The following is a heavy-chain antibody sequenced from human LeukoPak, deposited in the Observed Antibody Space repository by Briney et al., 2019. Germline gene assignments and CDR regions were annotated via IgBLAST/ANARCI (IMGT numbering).Heavy chain of an antibody. CDR1: GLTFSSYW. Sequence: PGGSLRLSCAASGLTFSSYWMSWVRQAPGKGLEWVANIKQDGSEKYYVDSVKGRFTISRDNAKNSLYLQMNSLRAEDTAVYYCARGEYQLLYLNYWGQGTLVTVSS. V-gene: IGHV3-7*01. CDR3: ARGEYQLLYLNY. J-gene: IGHJ4*02. CDR2: IKQDGSEK. D-gene: IGHD2-2*01.